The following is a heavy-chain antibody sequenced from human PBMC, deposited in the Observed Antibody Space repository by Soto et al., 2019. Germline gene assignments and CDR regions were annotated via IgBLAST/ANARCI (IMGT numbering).Heavy chain of an antibody. CDR1: GFTFSSYA. CDR3: ARGSYFDY. J-gene: IGHJ4*02. Sequence: GGSLRLSCAASGFTFSSYAMHWVRQAPGKGLEWVAVISYDGSNKYYADSVKGRFTISRDNSKNTLYLQMNSLRAVDTAVYYCARGSYFDYWGQGTLVTVSS. CDR2: ISYDGSNK. V-gene: IGHV3-30-3*01.